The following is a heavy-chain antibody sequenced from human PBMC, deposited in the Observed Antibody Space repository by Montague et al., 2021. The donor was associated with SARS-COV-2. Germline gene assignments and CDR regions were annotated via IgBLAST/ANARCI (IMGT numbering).Heavy chain of an antibody. Sequence: SLRLSCAASGFTLSSYAMHWVRQAPGKGLEWVAVISYDGSNKYYADSVKGRFTISRDNSKNTLYLQMNSLRAEDTAVYYCARGGGSGSYYGAFDIWGQGTMVTVSS. CDR3: ARGGGSGSYYGAFDI. D-gene: IGHD3-10*01. CDR2: ISYDGSNK. V-gene: IGHV3-30*04. J-gene: IGHJ3*02. CDR1: GFTLSSYA.